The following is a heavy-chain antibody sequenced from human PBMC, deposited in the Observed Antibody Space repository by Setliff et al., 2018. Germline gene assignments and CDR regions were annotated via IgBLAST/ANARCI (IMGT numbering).Heavy chain of an antibody. CDR1: GFTFSKAW. D-gene: IGHD2-15*01. V-gene: IGHV3-15*01. CDR2: IKTKTDGGTT. J-gene: IGHJ4*02. CDR3: AKDRYCGGGSCLKDFEY. Sequence: GSLRLSCAGFGFTFSKAWMSWVRQAPGKGLEWVGRIKTKTDGGTTDYAAPVKGRFTISRDDSRNTLYLQMNSLRTEDTALYYCAKDRYCGGGSCLKDFEYWGQGTLVTVSS.